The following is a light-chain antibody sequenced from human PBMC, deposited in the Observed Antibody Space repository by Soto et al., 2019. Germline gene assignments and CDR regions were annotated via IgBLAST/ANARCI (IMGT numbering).Light chain of an antibody. CDR2: DVS. V-gene: IGLV2-14*03. CDR3: SSYTTSSTL. J-gene: IGLJ2*01. CDR1: SGDVGGYDY. Sequence: QSVLTQPASVSGSPGQSITISCTGTSGDVGGYDYVSWYQQHPGKAPKLMIYDVSNRPSGVSDRFSGSKSGNTASLTISGLRAEDEADYYCSSYTTSSTLFGGGTKLT.